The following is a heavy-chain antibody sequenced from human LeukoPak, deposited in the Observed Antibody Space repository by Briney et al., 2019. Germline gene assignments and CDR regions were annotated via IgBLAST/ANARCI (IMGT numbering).Heavy chain of an antibody. D-gene: IGHD3-22*01. J-gene: IGHJ4*02. CDR3: ARDSQTSMIVVVTRPFDY. V-gene: IGHV3-21*01. CDR2: ISSSSSYI. Sequence: GGSLRLSCAASGFTFSSYSMNWVRQAPGKGLEWVSSISSSSSYIYYADSVKGRFTISRDNAKNSLYLQMNSLRAEDTAVYYCARDSQTSMIVVVTRPFDYWGQGTLVTVSS. CDR1: GFTFSSYS.